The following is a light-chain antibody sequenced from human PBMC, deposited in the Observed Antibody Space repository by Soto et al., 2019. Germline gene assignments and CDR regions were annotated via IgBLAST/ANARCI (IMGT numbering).Light chain of an antibody. CDR3: QQYGSSPPT. CDR2: GAS. V-gene: IGKV3-20*01. CDR1: QSISRY. Sequence: IVLTQSPGTLSLSPGERTTLSCRASQSISRYLAWYQQKPGQGPRLLIYGASSRATGTPDRFSGRGSGTDFTLTINRLEPEDFALYYCQQYGSSPPTFGQGTKVDIK. J-gene: IGKJ1*01.